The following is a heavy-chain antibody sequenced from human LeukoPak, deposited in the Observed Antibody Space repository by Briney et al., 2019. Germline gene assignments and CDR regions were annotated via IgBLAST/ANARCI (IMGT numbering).Heavy chain of an antibody. J-gene: IGHJ6*02. Sequence: PGGSLRLSCAASGFAFNFYAMSWVRQAPGKGLQWVSTINANGINTYYEDSVRGRFTISRDNSKDTLYLQLNSLRAEDTALYYCARDLHYYVAMDVWGQGTTVTVSS. V-gene: IGHV3-23*01. CDR1: GFAFNFYA. D-gene: IGHD3-10*02. CDR3: ARDLHYYVAMDV. CDR2: INANGINT.